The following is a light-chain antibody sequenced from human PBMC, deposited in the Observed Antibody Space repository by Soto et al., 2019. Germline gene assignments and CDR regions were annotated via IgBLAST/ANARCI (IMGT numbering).Light chain of an antibody. CDR3: QQYNSYSQFT. V-gene: IGKV1-5*03. Sequence: DIQMTQSPSTLSASVGDRVTITCRASQSIKNWLAWYQQKPGGAPKLLIYKASTLESGVPSRFSGSGSGTEFTLTISCLQPDDVATYHCQQYNSYSQFTFGPGTKVDIK. CDR1: QSIKNW. CDR2: KAS. J-gene: IGKJ3*01.